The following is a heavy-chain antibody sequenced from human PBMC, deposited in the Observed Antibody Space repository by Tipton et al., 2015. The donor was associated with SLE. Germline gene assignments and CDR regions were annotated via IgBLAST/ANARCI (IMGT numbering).Heavy chain of an antibody. D-gene: IGHD1-7*01. CDR1: GYSISSGYY. Sequence: TLSLTCTVSGYSISSGYYWGWIRQPPGKGLEWIGSYYYSASTAYNPSLKSRTTISVETTKDHFSLRLTSVTAADTAVYYCARGSPTGTTRLDYWGRGTLVTVSS. CDR2: YYYSAST. V-gene: IGHV4-38-2*02. CDR3: ARGSPTGTTRLDY. J-gene: IGHJ4*02.